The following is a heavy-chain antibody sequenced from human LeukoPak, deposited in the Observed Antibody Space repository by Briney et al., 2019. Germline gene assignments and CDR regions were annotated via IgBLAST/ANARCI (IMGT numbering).Heavy chain of an antibody. J-gene: IGHJ6*03. V-gene: IGHV1-2*02. CDR2: INPNSGGT. Sequence: GASVKVSCKASGYTFTGYYMHWVRQAPGQGLEWMGWINPNSGGTNYAQKFQGGVTMTRDTSISTAYMELSRLRSDDTAVYYCARSNSGRDPRRHYYYYYMDVWGKGTTVTVSS. CDR3: ARSNSGRDPRRHYYYYYMDV. D-gene: IGHD2/OR15-2a*01. CDR1: GYTFTGYY.